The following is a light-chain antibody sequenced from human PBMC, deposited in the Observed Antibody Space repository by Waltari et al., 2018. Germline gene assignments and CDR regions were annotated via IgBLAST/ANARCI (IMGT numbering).Light chain of an antibody. CDR1: QDIMNY. V-gene: IGKV1-33*01. J-gene: IGKJ2*03. Sequence: DIQMTQSPSSLSASVGDRVTFACQASQDIMNYVNLYQQKPGKAPKLLIYDASNLQTGVPSRFSGRGSGTDFTFTISSLQPEDFATYYCQQHDRLPYSFGQGTNLDIK. CDR3: QQHDRLPYS. CDR2: DAS.